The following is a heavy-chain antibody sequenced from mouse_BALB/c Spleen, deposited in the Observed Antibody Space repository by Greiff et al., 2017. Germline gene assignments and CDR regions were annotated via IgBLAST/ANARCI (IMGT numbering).Heavy chain of an antibody. CDR3: TRGYGNYEAWFAY. D-gene: IGHD2-1*01. Sequence: EVQLQQSGAELVRSGASVKLSCTASGFNIKDYYMHWVKQRPEQGLEWIGWIDPENGDTEYAPKFQGKATMTADTSSNTAYLQLSSLTSEDTAVYYCTRGYGNYEAWFAYWGQGTLVTVSA. V-gene: IGHV14-4*02. CDR1: GFNIKDYY. J-gene: IGHJ3*01. CDR2: IDPENGDT.